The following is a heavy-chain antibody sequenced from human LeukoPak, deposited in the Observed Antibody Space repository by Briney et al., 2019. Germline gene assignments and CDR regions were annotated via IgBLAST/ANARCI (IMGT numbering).Heavy chain of an antibody. V-gene: IGHV4-34*01. CDR3: ALRGYCSGGSCYHIDY. CDR2: ISHSGST. CDR1: GGSFSGYY. D-gene: IGHD2-15*01. Sequence: KPSETLSLTCAVYGGSFSGYYWSWIRQPPGKGLEWIGEISHSGSTNYNPSLKSRVTISVDTSKNQFSLKLSSVTAADTAVYYCALRGYCSGGSCYHIDYWGQGTLVTVSS. J-gene: IGHJ4*02.